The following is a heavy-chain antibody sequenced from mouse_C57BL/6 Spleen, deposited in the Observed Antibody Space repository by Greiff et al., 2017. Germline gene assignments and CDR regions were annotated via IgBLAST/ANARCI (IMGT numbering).Heavy chain of an antibody. CDR2: IYPGDGDT. D-gene: IGHD2-5*01. CDR1: GYAFSSSW. Sequence: VQLQQSGPELVKPGASVKISCKASGYAFSSSWMTWVKQRPGKGLEWIGGIYPGDGDTNYNGKFKGKATLTADKSSSTAYMQLSSLTSEDSAVCFCARSSYSNWFAYWGQGTLVTVSA. CDR3: ARSSYSNWFAY. J-gene: IGHJ3*01. V-gene: IGHV1-82*01.